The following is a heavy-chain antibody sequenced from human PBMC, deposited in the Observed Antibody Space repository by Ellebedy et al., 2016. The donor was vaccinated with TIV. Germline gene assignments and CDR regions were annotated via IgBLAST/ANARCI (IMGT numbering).Heavy chain of an antibody. Sequence: ASVKVSXXASGYTFTSYDVNWVRQAPGQGLEWMGWMNPNSGSTGFAQKFQDRVTITADESTSTAYMELSSLSSEDTAVYYCAAEYYYGSESIRRPIDYWGQGSLVTVSS. D-gene: IGHD3-10*01. V-gene: IGHV1-8*01. CDR1: GYTFTSYD. CDR3: AAEYYYGSESIRRPIDY. J-gene: IGHJ4*02. CDR2: MNPNSGST.